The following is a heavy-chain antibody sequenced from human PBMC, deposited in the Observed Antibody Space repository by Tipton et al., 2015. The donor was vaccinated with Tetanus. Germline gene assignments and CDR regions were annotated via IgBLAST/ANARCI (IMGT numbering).Heavy chain of an antibody. J-gene: IGHJ4*02. D-gene: IGHD3-16*02. CDR1: GFRFSYSG. Sequence: SLRLSCAASGFRFSYSGMHWVRQAPGKGLEWVSLTYGDGSTYYADSVKGRFTISRDNSKNTLYLQMSNLRAEDTAVYYCARDYPDFDYWGQGTLVTVSS. V-gene: IGHV3-53*01. CDR3: ARDYPDFDY. CDR2: TYGDGST.